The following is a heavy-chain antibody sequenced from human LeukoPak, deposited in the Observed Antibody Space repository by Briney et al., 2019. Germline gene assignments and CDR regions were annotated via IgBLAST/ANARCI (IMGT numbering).Heavy chain of an antibody. CDR3: GRDTYDTHYYMDV. J-gene: IGHJ6*03. CDR2: INWNGGST. D-gene: IGHD3-9*01. CDR1: GFTFDDYG. V-gene: IGHV3-20*01. Sequence: GGSLRLSCAASGFTFDDYGMSWVRQAPGKGLEWVSGINWNGGSTGYADSVKGRFTISRDNAKNSLYLQMNSLRAEDTALYHCGRDTYDTHYYMDVWGKGTTVTISS.